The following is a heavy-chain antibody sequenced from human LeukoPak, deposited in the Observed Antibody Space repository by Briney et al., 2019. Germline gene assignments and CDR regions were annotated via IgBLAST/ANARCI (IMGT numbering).Heavy chain of an antibody. CDR1: GLTFSSYA. V-gene: IGHV3-23*01. Sequence: GGSLRPSCAASGLTFSSYAMSWVRQAPGKGLEWVSTITGSDTSTYYADSVKGRFTLPRDNSKNTLYLQMNSLRAEDTAVYYCAKESSSSWNKFDYWGQGTLVTVSS. CDR3: AKESSSSWNKFDY. CDR2: ITGSDTST. D-gene: IGHD6-13*01. J-gene: IGHJ4*02.